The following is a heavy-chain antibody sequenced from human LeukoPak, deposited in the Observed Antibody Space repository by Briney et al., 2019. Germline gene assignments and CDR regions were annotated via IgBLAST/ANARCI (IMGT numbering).Heavy chain of an antibody. CDR3: QSRFLEWLLDY. D-gene: IGHD3-3*01. CDR1: GDSVSSSNYY. Sequence: SETLSLTCTVFGDSVSSSNYYWARFRQPPGKGLYWIGSLYYDGRTYYSPSLESRVTVSVDTSKNQFALKLTSVTAADTAMYYCQSRFLEWLLDYWGQGTLVTVSS. V-gene: IGHV4-39*01. J-gene: IGHJ4*02. CDR2: LYYDGRT.